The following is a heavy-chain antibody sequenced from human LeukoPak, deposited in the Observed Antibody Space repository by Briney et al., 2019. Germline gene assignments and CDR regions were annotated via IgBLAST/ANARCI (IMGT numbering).Heavy chain of an antibody. V-gene: IGHV1-46*01. D-gene: IGHD2-2*01. CDR3: ARSFTSSGVLPAAMEY. CDR1: GYTFTSYY. J-gene: IGHJ4*02. Sequence: ASVKVSCKASGYTFTSYYMHCVRHPPGQALEGMEIINPSGGSTSYAQKFQGRVTMTRDTSTSTVYMELSSLRSEDTAVHYCARSFTSSGVLPAAMEYWGQGTLVTVSS. CDR2: INPSGGST.